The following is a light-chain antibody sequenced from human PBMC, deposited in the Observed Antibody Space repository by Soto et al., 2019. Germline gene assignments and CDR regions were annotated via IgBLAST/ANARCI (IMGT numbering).Light chain of an antibody. CDR1: QSVSSY. Sequence: EIVLTQSPATLSLSPGERATLSCRASQSVSSYLAWYQQKPGQAPRLLIYDASNRATGIPAGFSGSGSGTDFTLTISSLEPEDFAVYYCQQRSNWLAITFGQGTRLEIK. J-gene: IGKJ5*01. CDR2: DAS. V-gene: IGKV3-11*01. CDR3: QQRSNWLAIT.